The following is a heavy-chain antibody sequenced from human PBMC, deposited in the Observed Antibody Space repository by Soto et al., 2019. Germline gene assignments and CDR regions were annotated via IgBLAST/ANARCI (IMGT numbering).Heavy chain of an antibody. CDR3: ARYYYDTSGYYYDY. CDR1: GGSISSYY. J-gene: IGHJ4*02. Sequence: SETLSLTCTVSGGSISSYYWSWIRQPPGKGLEWIGYIYYSGSTNYNPSLKSRVTMSVGTSKNQFSLKLSSVTAADTAVYYCARYYYDTSGYYYDYWGQGSLVT. CDR2: IYYSGST. D-gene: IGHD3-22*01. V-gene: IGHV4-59*01.